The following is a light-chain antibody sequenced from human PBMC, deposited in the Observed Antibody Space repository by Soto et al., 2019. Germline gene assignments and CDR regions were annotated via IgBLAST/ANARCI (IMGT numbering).Light chain of an antibody. Sequence: DIPMTQSPSTLSASVGDRVTITCRASQSISSWLAWYQQKPGKAPKLLIYGASSLENGVPSRFSGSGSGTVFTLTISSLQPDDFATYYCQQYGSFYTFGQGTKLETK. CDR2: GAS. CDR3: QQYGSFYT. V-gene: IGKV1-5*01. J-gene: IGKJ2*01. CDR1: QSISSW.